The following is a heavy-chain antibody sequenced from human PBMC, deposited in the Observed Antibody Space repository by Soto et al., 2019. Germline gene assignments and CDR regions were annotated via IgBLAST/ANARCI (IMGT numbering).Heavy chain of an antibody. CDR3: ARDPYCSSTSCYRGYYYYYGMDV. V-gene: IGHV1-18*01. J-gene: IGHJ6*02. CDR1: GYTVTSYG. Sequence: ASVKVSCKASGYTVTSYGISCVRQAPGQVLEWMGWISAYNGNTNYAQKLQGRVTMTTDTSTSTAYMELRSLRSDDTAVYYCARDPYCSSTSCYRGYYYYYGMDVWGQGTTVTVSS. CDR2: ISAYNGNT. D-gene: IGHD2-2*02.